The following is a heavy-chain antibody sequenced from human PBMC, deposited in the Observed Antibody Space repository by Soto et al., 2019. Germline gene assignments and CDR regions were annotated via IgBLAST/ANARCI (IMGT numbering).Heavy chain of an antibody. Sequence: EVQLVESGGGLVQPGGALRLSCAASGFTFSSYWMSWVRQAPGKGLEWVANIKQDGSEKYYVDSVKGRFTISRDNAKNSLYLQMNSLRAEDTAVYYCARVFGWAPPLLTPYYYYGMDVWGQGTTVTVSS. CDR3: ARVFGWAPPLLTPYYYYGMDV. CDR2: IKQDGSEK. J-gene: IGHJ6*02. CDR1: GFTFSSYW. D-gene: IGHD3-3*01. V-gene: IGHV3-7*01.